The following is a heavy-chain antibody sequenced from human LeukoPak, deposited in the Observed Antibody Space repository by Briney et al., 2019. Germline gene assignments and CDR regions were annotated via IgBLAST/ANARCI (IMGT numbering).Heavy chain of an antibody. CDR1: GFTFSSYA. CDR2: ISGSGGNT. CDR3: AKVYDTSGYPDAFDI. V-gene: IGHV3-23*01. J-gene: IGHJ3*02. Sequence: GGSLRLSCAASGFTFSSYAMSWVRRAPGKGLEWVSTISGSGGNTYYADSVKGRFTISRDNSKNTPYLQMNSLRAEDTAVYYCAKVYDTSGYPDAFDIWGQGTMVTVSS. D-gene: IGHD3-22*01.